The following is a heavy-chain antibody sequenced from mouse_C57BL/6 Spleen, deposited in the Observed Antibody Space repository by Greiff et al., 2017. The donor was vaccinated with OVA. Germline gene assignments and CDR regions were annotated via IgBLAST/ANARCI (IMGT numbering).Heavy chain of an antibody. J-gene: IGHJ2*01. CDR1: GYTFTDYN. CDR3: ARSRDYYYFDY. V-gene: IGHV1-18*01. D-gene: IGHD1-1*01. Sequence: VQLQQSGPELVKPGASVTIPCKASGYTFTDYNMDWVKQSHGKSLEWIGDINPNNGGTIYNQKFKGKATLTVDKSSSTAYMELRSLTSEDTAVYYCARSRDYYYFDYWGQGTTLTVSS. CDR2: INPNNGGT.